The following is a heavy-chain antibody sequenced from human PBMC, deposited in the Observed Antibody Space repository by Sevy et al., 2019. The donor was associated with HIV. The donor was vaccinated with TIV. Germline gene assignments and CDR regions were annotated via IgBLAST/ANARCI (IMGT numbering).Heavy chain of an antibody. Sequence: ASVKVSCKASGGTFSSYAISWVRQAPGQGLEWMGRIIPILGIANYAQKFQGRVTITADKSTSTAYMELSSLRSEDTAVYYWASARRYCSSTSCYYYYGMDVWGQGTTVTVSS. V-gene: IGHV1-69*04. CDR2: IIPILGIA. CDR3: ASARRYCSSTSCYYYYGMDV. D-gene: IGHD2-2*01. J-gene: IGHJ6*02. CDR1: GGTFSSYA.